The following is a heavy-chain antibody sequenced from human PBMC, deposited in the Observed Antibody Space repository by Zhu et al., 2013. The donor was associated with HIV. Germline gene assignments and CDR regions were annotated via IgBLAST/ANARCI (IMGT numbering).Heavy chain of an antibody. Sequence: QVQLQQWGAGLLKPSETLSLTCAVYGGSFSGYYWSWIRQPPGKGLEWIGEINHSGSTNYNPSLKSRVAISVDTSKNQFSLKLSSVTAADTAVYYCATFTYYDILTGYYGGGIDYWGQGTLVTVSS. CDR2: INHSGST. D-gene: IGHD3-9*01. J-gene: IGHJ4*02. CDR3: ATFTYYDILTGYYGGGIDY. V-gene: IGHV4-34*01. CDR1: GGSFSGYY.